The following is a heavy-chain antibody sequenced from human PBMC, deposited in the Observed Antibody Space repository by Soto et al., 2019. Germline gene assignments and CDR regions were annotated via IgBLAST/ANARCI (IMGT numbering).Heavy chain of an antibody. J-gene: IGHJ6*02. V-gene: IGHV4-31*03. CDR3: ARTPLYGYFMVRYSSYSTHV. Sequence: SETLSLTCTVSGGSISSGGYYWSWIRQHPGKGLEWIGYIYYSGSTYYNPSLKSRVTISVDTSKNQFSLKLSSVTAADTAVYYCARTPLYGYFMVRYSSYSTHVWCQTPMVTGS. D-gene: IGHD4-17*01. CDR2: IYYSGST. CDR1: GGSISSGGYY.